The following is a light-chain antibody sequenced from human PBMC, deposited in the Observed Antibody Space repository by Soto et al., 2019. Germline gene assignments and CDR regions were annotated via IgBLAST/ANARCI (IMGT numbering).Light chain of an antibody. J-gene: IGLJ1*01. CDR1: SSNIGSNT. CDR2: SNS. V-gene: IGLV1-44*01. Sequence: QPVLTQTPSASGTPGQRVTISCSGSSSNIGSNTVNWYQQLPGTAPKLLIYSNSQRPSGVPDRFSGSKSGTSASLAISGLQSEDEADYYCAAWDDSLNENVFGTGTKLTVL. CDR3: AAWDDSLNENV.